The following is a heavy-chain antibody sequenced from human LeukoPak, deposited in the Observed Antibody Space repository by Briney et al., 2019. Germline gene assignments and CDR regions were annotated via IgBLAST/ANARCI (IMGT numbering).Heavy chain of an antibody. D-gene: IGHD1-1*01. CDR1: GFTVSSNY. J-gene: IGHJ4*02. CDR3: ARDSPLERHFDY. CDR2: IYSRGST. Sequence: GGSLRLSCAASGFTVSSNYMSWVRQAPGKGLEWVSVIYSRGSTYYADSVKGRFTISRDNSKNTLYLQMNSLRAEDTAVYYCARDSPLERHFDYWGQGTLVTVSS. V-gene: IGHV3-53*01.